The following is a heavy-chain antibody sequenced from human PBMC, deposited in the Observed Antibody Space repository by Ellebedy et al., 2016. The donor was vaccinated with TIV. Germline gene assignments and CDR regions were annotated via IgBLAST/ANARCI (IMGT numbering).Heavy chain of an antibody. Sequence: GGSLRLSXAASGFTFSSFWMHWVRQAPGKGLVLVSRINNDGSSINYADSVKGRFTISRDNAKNTLYLQMNSLRAEDTAVYYCARDRYLAVAETYYYYGMDVWGQGTTVTVSS. D-gene: IGHD6-19*01. CDR1: GFTFSSFW. V-gene: IGHV3-74*01. CDR3: ARDRYLAVAETYYYYGMDV. J-gene: IGHJ6*02. CDR2: INNDGSSI.